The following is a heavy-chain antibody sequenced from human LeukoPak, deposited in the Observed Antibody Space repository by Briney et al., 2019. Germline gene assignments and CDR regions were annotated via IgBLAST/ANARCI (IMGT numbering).Heavy chain of an antibody. CDR2: IYHSGST. D-gene: IGHD6-13*01. CDR3: ARGRPAAGTYYYYYYYMDV. CDR1: GYSISSGYY. J-gene: IGHJ6*03. Sequence: PSETLSLTCTVSGYSISSGYYWGWIRQPPGKGLEWIGSIYHSGSTYYNPSLKSRVTISVDTSKNQFSLKLSSVTAADTAVYYCARGRPAAGTYYYYYYYMDVWGKGTTVTISS. V-gene: IGHV4-38-2*02.